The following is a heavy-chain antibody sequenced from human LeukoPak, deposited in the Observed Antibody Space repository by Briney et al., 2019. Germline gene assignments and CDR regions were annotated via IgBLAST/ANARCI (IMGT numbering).Heavy chain of an antibody. V-gene: IGHV4-59*08. CDR3: ARGKGY. D-gene: IGHD3-10*01. Sequence: SETLSLTCTVSGGSISSYYWSWIRQPPGKGLEWIGYIYYSGSTNYKPSLKSRVTISVDTSKNQFSLKLSSVTAADTAVYYCARGKGYWGQGTLVTVSS. CDR1: GGSISSYY. CDR2: IYYSGST. J-gene: IGHJ4*02.